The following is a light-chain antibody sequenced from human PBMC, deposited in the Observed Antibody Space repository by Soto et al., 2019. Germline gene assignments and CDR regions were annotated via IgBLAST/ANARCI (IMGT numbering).Light chain of an antibody. V-gene: IGLV1-40*01. J-gene: IGLJ2*01. CDR2: GNS. CDR1: SSNIGAGYD. Sequence: QPLLTQPPSVSGAPGQRVTISCTGSSSNIGAGYDVHWYQQLPGTAPKLLIYGNSNRPSGVPDRFSGSKSGTSASLAITGLQAEDEADYYCQSYDSSLSAYVVFGGGTKVTVL. CDR3: QSYDSSLSAYVV.